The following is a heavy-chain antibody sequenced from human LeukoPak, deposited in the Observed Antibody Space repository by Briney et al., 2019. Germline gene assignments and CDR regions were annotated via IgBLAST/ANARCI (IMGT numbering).Heavy chain of an antibody. V-gene: IGHV4-34*01. Sequence: SKTLSLTCAVYGGSFSGYYWSWIRQPPGKGLEWIGEINHSGSTNYNPSLKSRVTISVDTSKNQFSLKLSSVTAADTAVYYCARGSRNPSRWVVPAAIPPQIYGMDVWGQGTTVTVSS. CDR1: GGSFSGYY. D-gene: IGHD2-2*01. CDR2: INHSGST. J-gene: IGHJ6*02. CDR3: ARGSRNPSRWVVPAAIPPQIYGMDV.